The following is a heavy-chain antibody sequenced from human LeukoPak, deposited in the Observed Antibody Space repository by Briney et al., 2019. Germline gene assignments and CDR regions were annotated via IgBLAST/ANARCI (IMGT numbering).Heavy chain of an antibody. J-gene: IGHJ4*02. CDR2: ISYDGSNK. V-gene: IGHV3-30*18. D-gene: IGHD6-19*01. CDR3: AKDWSSGWFFDY. CDR1: GFTFSSYG. Sequence: GGSLRLSCAASGFTFSSYGMHWVRQAPGKGLEWVAVISYDGSNKYYADSVKGRFNISRDNSKNTLYLQMNSLRAEDTAVYYCAKDWSSGWFFDYWGQGTLVTVSS.